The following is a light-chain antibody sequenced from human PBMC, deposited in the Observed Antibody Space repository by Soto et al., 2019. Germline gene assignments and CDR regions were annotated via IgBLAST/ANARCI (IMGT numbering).Light chain of an antibody. J-gene: IGKJ5*01. V-gene: IGKV3-11*01. CDR3: QQRNNWPPEIT. CDR1: QNISIY. Sequence: IVFTQSPATLSLSPLEISTLSCGASQNISIYLAWYQQKPVQAPRLLIYDASNRATGIPARFSGSGSGTDFTLTISSLEPEDFAVYYCQQRNNWPPEITFGQGTRLENK. CDR2: DAS.